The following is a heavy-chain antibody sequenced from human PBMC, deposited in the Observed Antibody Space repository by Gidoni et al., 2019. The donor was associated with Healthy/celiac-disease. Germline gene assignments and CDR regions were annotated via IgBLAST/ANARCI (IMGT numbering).Heavy chain of an antibody. CDR3: ERHTRSITIFGVVIDYFDY. V-gene: IGHV4-39*01. CDR2: IYYSGST. J-gene: IGHJ4*02. D-gene: IGHD3-3*01. CDR1: CVSISISSSY. Sequence: QLQLQESGPGLVKPSETLSLTCTFSCVSISISSSYWGCIRQPPGKGLEWIGSIYYSGSTYYNPSLKSRVTIYVDTSKNQFSLKLSAVTAADTAVYYCERHTRSITIFGVVIDYFDYWGQGTLGTVSS.